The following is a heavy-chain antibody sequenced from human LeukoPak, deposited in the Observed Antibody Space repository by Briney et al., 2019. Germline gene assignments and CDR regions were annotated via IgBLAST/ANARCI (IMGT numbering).Heavy chain of an antibody. V-gene: IGHV5-10-1*01. CDR3: ARLVTGWFDP. D-gene: IGHD4-23*01. J-gene: IGHJ5*02. Sequence: PSFQGHVTISADKSISTAYLQWSSLKASDTAMYHCARLVTGWFDPWGQGTLVTVSS.